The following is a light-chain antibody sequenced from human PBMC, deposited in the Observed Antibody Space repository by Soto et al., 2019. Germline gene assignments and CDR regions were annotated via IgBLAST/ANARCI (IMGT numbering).Light chain of an antibody. CDR3: QQFGSWT. CDR2: GTS. V-gene: IGKV3-20*01. CDR1: QTISSNN. J-gene: IGKJ1*01. Sequence: EIVLTQSPGTLSVSPGERATLSCRASQTISSNNLAWYQQKPGQAPSLLIYGTSSRATGIPDRFSGSGSGTDFTLNISRLEPEDSAMYYCQQFGSWTFGQGTKVEI.